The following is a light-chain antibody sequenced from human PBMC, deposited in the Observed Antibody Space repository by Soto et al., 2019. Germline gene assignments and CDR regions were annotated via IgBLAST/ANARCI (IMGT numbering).Light chain of an antibody. CDR1: QSVLYSSSNKNY. CDR2: WAS. J-gene: IGKJ1*01. CDR3: QQYYSPST. V-gene: IGKV4-1*01. Sequence: DIVMTQSPDSLAVSLGERATINCKSSQSVLYSSSNKNYLAWYQQKPGQPPKLLIYWASTRESGVPDRFSGSGSGTDFTLTISSLQAEDVAVYYCQQYYSPSTFGQGTKVDIK.